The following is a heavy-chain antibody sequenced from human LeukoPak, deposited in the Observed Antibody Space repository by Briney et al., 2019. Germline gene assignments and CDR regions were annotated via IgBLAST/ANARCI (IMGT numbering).Heavy chain of an antibody. CDR2: TYYRSKWYT. CDR1: GDSVSTNTAA. V-gene: IGHV6-1*01. Sequence: SQTLSLTCAIPGDSVSTNTAAWNWLRQSPSRGLEWLGRTYYRSKWYTDYAVSVKSRITINPDTSKNQFSLQLNSVTPEDTAVYYCARSSEQWLVLDFWGQGTLVTVSS. D-gene: IGHD6-19*01. J-gene: IGHJ4*02. CDR3: ARSSEQWLVLDF.